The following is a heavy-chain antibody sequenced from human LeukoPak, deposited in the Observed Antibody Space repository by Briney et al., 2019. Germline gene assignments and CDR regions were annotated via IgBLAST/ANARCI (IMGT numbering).Heavy chain of an antibody. D-gene: IGHD3-22*01. CDR2: ISSSSSYI. V-gene: IGHV3-21*01. J-gene: IGHJ5*02. CDR3: ARDLGYYYDSSGSTPTQNWFDP. Sequence: PGGSLRLSCAASGFTFSSYSMNWVRQAPGKGLEWVSSISSSSSYIYYADSVKGRFTISRDNAKNSLYLQMNSLRAEDTAVYYCARDLGYYYDSSGSTPTQNWFDPWGQGTLVTVSS. CDR1: GFTFSSYS.